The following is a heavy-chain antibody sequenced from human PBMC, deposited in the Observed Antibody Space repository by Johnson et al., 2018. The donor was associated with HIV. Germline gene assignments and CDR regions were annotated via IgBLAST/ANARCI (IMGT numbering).Heavy chain of an antibody. CDR2: ISSSGSTI. CDR3: ARVARVVVYAEDAFDI. J-gene: IGHJ3*02. V-gene: IGHV3-11*01. Sequence: QVQLVESGEGLVKPGGSLRLSCVASGFTFSDYYMSWIRQAPGKGLEWVSYISSSGSTIYYADSVNGRFTISRDNAKNSLYLQMNSLRAEETAVYYCARVARVVVYAEDAFDIWGQGTMVTVSS. CDR1: GFTFSDYY. D-gene: IGHD2-8*02.